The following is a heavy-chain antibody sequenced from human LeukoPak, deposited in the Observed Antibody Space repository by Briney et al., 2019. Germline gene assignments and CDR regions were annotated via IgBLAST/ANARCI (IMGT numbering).Heavy chain of an antibody. D-gene: IGHD3-10*01. CDR1: VVSFSSHY. CDR3: ARLLKIMVRGVIISTWFAT. J-gene: IGHJ5*02. V-gene: IGHV4-34*01. Sequence: SKTLSLTCAAYVVSFSSHYSPWISQPPPNGLDSHGEINHNGSTNYNPSLKSRVTISVDTSKNQFSLKLSSVTAADTAVYYCARLLKIMVRGVIISTWFATWDQGTLVTVSS. CDR2: INHNGST.